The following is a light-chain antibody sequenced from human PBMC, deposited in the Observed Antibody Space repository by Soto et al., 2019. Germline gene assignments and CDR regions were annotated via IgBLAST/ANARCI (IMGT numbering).Light chain of an antibody. V-gene: IGLV2-23*01. J-gene: IGLJ1*01. CDR1: ISDVGSYNL. Sequence: QSALTQPASVSGSPGQSITISCTGSISDVGSYNLVSWYQHHPGKVPKVIIYEATKRPSGVSSRFSGSKSPNAAPLTISGLQAEDEADYYCCSYAGNSRTFGSGTKLTVL. CDR2: EAT. CDR3: CSYAGNSRT.